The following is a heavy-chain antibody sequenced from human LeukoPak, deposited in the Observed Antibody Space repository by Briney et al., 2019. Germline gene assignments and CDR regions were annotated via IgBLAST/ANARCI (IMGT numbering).Heavy chain of an antibody. CDR3: ARRSYASGHFDY. Sequence: KPSETLSLTCAVYGGSFSGYYWSWIRQPPGKGLEWIGEINHSGSTNYNPSLKSRITISVDTSKNQFSLKLTSVTAADTAVYYCARRSYASGHFDYWGQGTLVTVSS. CDR2: INHSGST. J-gene: IGHJ4*02. V-gene: IGHV4-34*01. CDR1: GGSFSGYY. D-gene: IGHD3-10*01.